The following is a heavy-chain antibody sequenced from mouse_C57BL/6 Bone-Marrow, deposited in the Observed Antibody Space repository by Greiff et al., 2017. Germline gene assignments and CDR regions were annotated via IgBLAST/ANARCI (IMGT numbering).Heavy chain of an antibody. CDR2: IWSDGST. J-gene: IGHJ3*01. CDR1: GFSLTSYG. Sequence: QVQLKESGPGLVAPSQSLSITCTVSGFSLTSYGVHWVRQPPGKGLEWLVVIWSDGSTTYTSALKSRLSISKDNSKSQVFLKMNSLQTDDTAMYYCARHDYYGSSHAWFAYWGQGTLVTVSA. V-gene: IGHV2-6-1*01. D-gene: IGHD1-1*01. CDR3: ARHDYYGSSHAWFAY.